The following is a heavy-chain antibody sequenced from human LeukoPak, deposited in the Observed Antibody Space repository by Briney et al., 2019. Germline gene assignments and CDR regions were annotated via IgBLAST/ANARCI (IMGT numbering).Heavy chain of an antibody. CDR2: ISSDGGST. Sequence: GGSLRLSCAASGFTFSMYAMHWVRQAPGKGLEYVSAISSDGGSTYYANSVKGRFTISKDNSKNTLYLQMGSLRAEDMAVYYCVNYGMDVWGQGTTVTVSS. J-gene: IGHJ6*02. CDR1: GFTFSMYA. V-gene: IGHV3-64*01. CDR3: VNYGMDV.